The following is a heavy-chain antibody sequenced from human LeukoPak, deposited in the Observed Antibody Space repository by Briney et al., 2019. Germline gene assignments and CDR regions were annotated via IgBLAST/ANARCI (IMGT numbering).Heavy chain of an antibody. J-gene: IGHJ4*02. D-gene: IGHD1-1*01. CDR2: ISSNGGRT. CDR1: GFTFSSYA. Sequence: GGSLRLSCSASGFTFSSYAMHWVRQAPGKGLEYVSAISSNGGRTYYADSVKGRFTISRDNSKNTVYLQMNSLRVEDTAIYYCARGQEFDDGVFDSWGQGTLVTVSS. V-gene: IGHV3-64*04. CDR3: ARGQEFDDGVFDS.